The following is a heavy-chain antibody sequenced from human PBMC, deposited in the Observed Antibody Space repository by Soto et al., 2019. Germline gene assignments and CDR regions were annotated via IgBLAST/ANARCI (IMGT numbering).Heavy chain of an antibody. CDR3: AKWGSGWFDAFDI. J-gene: IGHJ3*02. CDR2: ISYDGSNK. Sequence: GGSLRLSCAASGFTFSSYGMHWVRQAPGKGLEWVAVISYDGSNKYYADSVKGRFTISRDNSKNTLYLQMNSLRAEDTAVYYCAKWGSGWFDAFDIWGQGTMVTVSS. CDR1: GFTFSSYG. V-gene: IGHV3-30*18. D-gene: IGHD6-19*01.